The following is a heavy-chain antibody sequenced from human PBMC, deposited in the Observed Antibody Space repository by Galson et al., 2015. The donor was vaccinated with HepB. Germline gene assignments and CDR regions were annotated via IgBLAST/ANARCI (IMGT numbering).Heavy chain of an antibody. V-gene: IGHV4-39*01. Sequence: SETLSLTCTVSGGSLSSSSYYWGWIRQPPGKGLEWIGSIYYSGSTYYNPSLKSRVTISVDTSKNQFSLKLSSVTAADTAVYYCAIMVRGTTDFDYWGQGTLVTVSS. CDR1: GGSLSSSSYY. CDR2: IYYSGST. CDR3: AIMVRGTTDFDY. J-gene: IGHJ4*02. D-gene: IGHD3-10*01.